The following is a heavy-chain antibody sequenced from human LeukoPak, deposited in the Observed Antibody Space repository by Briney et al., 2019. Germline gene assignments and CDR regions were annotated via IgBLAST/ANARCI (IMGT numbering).Heavy chain of an antibody. CDR1: GGSISSSSYY. Sequence: SETLSLTCTVSGGSISSSSYYWGWVRQPPGKGLEWIGYIYYSGSTNYNPSLKSRVTISVDTSKNQFSLKLSSVTAADTAVYYCASGSSIAAPHYYYGMDVWGQGTTVTVSS. D-gene: IGHD6-6*01. V-gene: IGHV4-61*05. CDR2: IYYSGST. CDR3: ASGSSIAAPHYYYGMDV. J-gene: IGHJ6*02.